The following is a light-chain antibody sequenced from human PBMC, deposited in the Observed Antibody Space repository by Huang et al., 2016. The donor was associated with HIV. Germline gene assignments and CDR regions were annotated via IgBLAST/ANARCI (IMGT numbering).Light chain of an antibody. Sequence: EIVMTQSPATLSVSPGERATLSCRASKSVSSNLAWYQQNPGQAPRLLIYGASTRATGIPARFSGSGSETEFTLTISSLQSEDFAVYYCQQCNNWPPRITFGQGTRLEIK. CDR2: GAS. V-gene: IGKV3-15*01. J-gene: IGKJ5*01. CDR3: QQCNNWPPRIT. CDR1: KSVSSN.